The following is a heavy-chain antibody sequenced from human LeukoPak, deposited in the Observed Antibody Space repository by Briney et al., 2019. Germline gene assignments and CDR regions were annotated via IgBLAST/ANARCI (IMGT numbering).Heavy chain of an antibody. J-gene: IGHJ5*02. V-gene: IGHV3-74*01. CDR1: GFTFSSYL. CDR2: INADGSGT. D-gene: IGHD2-2*01. Sequence: GGSLRLSCVASGFTFSSYLMHWVRQAPEKGLVGVAHINADGSGTYYAASVKGRFTISRDNAKNTLYLQMNSLTAGYTAVYYLLRVALRDCSYTSCSRGNWVDPWGQGTLVTVSS. CDR3: LRVALRDCSYTSCSRGNWVDP.